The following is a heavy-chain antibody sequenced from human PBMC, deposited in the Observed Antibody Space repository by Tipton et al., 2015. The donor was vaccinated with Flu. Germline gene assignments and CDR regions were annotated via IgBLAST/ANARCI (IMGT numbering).Heavy chain of an antibody. CDR3: ARQGKVGVFDI. V-gene: IGHV3-30*02. Sequence: QLVQSGGGVVQPGGSRRLSCVASGFSFSNYGMHWVRQAPGKGLEWVAFIRFDETYKYADSVKGRFTVSRDNSKNTVYLQMGGLRPDDTAVYYCARQGKVGVFDIWGQGTMVTVSS. CDR1: GFSFSNYG. D-gene: IGHD2-8*01. CDR2: IRFDETYK. J-gene: IGHJ3*02.